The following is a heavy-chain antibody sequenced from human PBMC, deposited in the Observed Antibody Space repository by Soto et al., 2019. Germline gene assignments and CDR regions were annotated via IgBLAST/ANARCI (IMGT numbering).Heavy chain of an antibody. D-gene: IGHD2-21*01. Sequence: QVQLVESGGGVVQPGRSLRLSCAASGFTFSSYAMHWVRQAPGKGLEWVAVISYDGSNKYYADSVKGRFTISRDNSKNTLYLQMTSLRAEDTAVYYCARFSVVGIPILPADYWGQGTLVTVSS. CDR1: GFTFSSYA. J-gene: IGHJ4*02. V-gene: IGHV3-30-3*01. CDR2: ISYDGSNK. CDR3: ARFSVVGIPILPADY.